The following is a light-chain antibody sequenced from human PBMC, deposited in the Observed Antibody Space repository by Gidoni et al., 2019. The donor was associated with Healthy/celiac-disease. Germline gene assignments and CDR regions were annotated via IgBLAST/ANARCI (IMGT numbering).Light chain of an antibody. CDR1: QDISNY. V-gene: IGKV1-33*01. Sequence: DIQMTQSPSSLSASVGDRVTITCQARQDISNYLNWYQQKPGKAPKLLIYDASNLETGGPSRFSGSGSGTDFTFTISSLQPEDIATYYCQQYDNLPVFXPXTKVDIK. CDR2: DAS. CDR3: QQYDNLPV. J-gene: IGKJ3*01.